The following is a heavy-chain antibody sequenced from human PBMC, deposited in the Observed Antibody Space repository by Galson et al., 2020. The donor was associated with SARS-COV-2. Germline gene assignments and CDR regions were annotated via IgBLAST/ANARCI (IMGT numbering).Heavy chain of an antibody. V-gene: IGHV4-31*03. CDR1: NDSISSGAYY. J-gene: IGHJ5*02. CDR2: IYYSGPT. Sequence: ETSETLSLTCTVSNDSISSGAYYWSWIRQHPGKGLEWIGYIYYSGPTYYNPSLKSRVSISVDTSKNQFALRLSSVTAADTAVYYCARDRRGYGGFDPWGQGALVTVSS. CDR3: ARDRRGYGGFDP. D-gene: IGHD6-25*01.